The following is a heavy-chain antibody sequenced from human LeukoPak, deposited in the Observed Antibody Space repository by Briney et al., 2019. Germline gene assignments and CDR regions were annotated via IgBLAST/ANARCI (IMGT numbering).Heavy chain of an antibody. J-gene: IGHJ4*02. Sequence: PGGSLRLSCAASGFTFSSNYISWVRQPPGKGLEWVSVVYGVGSTYYADSVKGRFTISRDNSKNTLYLQMNSLRAEDTAVYYCARGGSYHRPFDYWGQGTLVTVSS. D-gene: IGHD2-2*01. CDR1: GFTFSSNY. CDR2: VYGVGST. CDR3: ARGGSYHRPFDY. V-gene: IGHV3-53*01.